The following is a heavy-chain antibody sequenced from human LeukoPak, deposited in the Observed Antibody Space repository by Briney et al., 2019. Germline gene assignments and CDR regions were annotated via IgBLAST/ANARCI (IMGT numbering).Heavy chain of an antibody. Sequence: GGSLRLSCAASGFTFEDYAMHWVRQAPGKGLEWVSGISWNSGSIGYADSVKGRFTISRDNAKNSLYLQMNSLRAEDTALYYCARQYISGQWYFDYWGQGTLVTVSS. V-gene: IGHV3-9*01. CDR3: ARQYISGQWYFDY. CDR1: GFTFEDYA. J-gene: IGHJ4*02. D-gene: IGHD5-18*01. CDR2: ISWNSGSI.